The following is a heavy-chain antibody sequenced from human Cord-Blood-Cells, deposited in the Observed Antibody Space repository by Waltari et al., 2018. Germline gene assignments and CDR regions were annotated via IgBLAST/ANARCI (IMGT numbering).Heavy chain of an antibody. V-gene: IGHV4-39*01. J-gene: IGHJ3*02. D-gene: IGHD2-2*01. CDR1: GGSSSSSSYY. CDR3: ARGACSSTSCYPSDAFDI. CDR2: IYYSGST. Sequence: LTCTVSGGSSSSSSYYWGWIRQPPGKGLGWIGSIYYSGSTYYNPSLKSRVPISVDTSKNQFSLKLSSVTAADTAVYYCARGACSSTSCYPSDAFDIWGQGTMVTVSS.